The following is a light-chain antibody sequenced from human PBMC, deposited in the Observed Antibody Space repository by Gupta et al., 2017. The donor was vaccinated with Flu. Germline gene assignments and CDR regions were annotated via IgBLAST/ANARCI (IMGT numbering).Light chain of an antibody. CDR1: QSVLSSSDNKNY. CDR3: QQYYGSPIT. CDR2: WAS. J-gene: IGKJ4*01. V-gene: IGKV4-1*01. Sequence: NCKSSQSVLSSSDNKNYLAWFQQKAGQPPTLLITWASTRESGVPDRFSGSGSGTDFTLTISSLQSEIVAVYYCQQYYGSPITFGGGTKVQIK.